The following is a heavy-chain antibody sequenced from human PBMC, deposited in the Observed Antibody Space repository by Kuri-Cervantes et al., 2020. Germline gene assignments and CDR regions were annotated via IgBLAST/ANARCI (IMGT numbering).Heavy chain of an antibody. CDR1: GGSFSGYY. D-gene: IGHD3-10*01. V-gene: IGHV4-34*01. CDR2: INHSGST. CDR3: ARVGLWWAMVRGVIYDY. J-gene: IGHJ4*02. Sequence: SETLSLTCAVYGGSFSGYYWSWIRQPPGKGLEWIGEINHSGSTNYNPSLKSRVTISVDTSKNQFSLKLSSVTAADTAVYYCARVGLWWAMVRGVIYDYWGQGTLVTVYS.